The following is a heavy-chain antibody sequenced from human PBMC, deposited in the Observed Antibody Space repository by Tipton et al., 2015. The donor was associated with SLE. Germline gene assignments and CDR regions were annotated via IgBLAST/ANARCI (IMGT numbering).Heavy chain of an antibody. D-gene: IGHD4-11*01. CDR2: IYYSGST. V-gene: IGHV4-39*07. Sequence: TLSLTCTVSGGSISTTPYFWGWIRQPPGKGLEWIGSIYYSGSTYYDPSLKSRVTISLDTSKNQFSLKLTSVTAADTAVYYCARSQGGNYIFYSYGMDVWGRGTTVTVSS. J-gene: IGHJ6*02. CDR1: GGSISTTPYF. CDR3: ARSQGGNYIFYSYGMDV.